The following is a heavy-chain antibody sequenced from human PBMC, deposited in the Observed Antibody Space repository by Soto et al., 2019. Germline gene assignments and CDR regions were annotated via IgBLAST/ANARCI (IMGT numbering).Heavy chain of an antibody. Sequence: LGESLKISCKGSGYSFTSYWIGWVRQMPGKGLEWMGIIYPGDSDTRYSPSFQGQVTISADKSISTAYLQWSSLKASDTAMYYCARRGGLVVAATHAFDIWGQGTMVTVSS. CDR3: ARRGGLVVAATHAFDI. CDR2: IYPGDSDT. J-gene: IGHJ3*02. V-gene: IGHV5-51*01. D-gene: IGHD2-15*01. CDR1: GYSFTSYW.